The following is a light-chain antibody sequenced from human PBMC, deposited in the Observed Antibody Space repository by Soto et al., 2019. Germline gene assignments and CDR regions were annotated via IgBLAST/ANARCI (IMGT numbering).Light chain of an antibody. CDR1: ENIRSY. J-gene: IGKJ1*01. Sequence: DIQMTQSPSSLSASVGDRVTITCRASENIRSYLNWYLHEPGKAPKLLIYAASTLQSGVPSRFSGSGSGTHFTLTISNLQPEDCATYFCQQSSNSPPTFGQGTKVEI. CDR3: QQSSNSPPT. V-gene: IGKV1-39*01. CDR2: AAS.